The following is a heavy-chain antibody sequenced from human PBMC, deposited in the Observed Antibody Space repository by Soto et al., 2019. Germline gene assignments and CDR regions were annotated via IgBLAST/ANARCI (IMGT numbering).Heavy chain of an antibody. CDR2: IIPIFGTA. CDR1: GGTFSSYA. V-gene: IGHV1-69*13. CDR3: ARGGYYYDSSGYYSGMYWYFDL. D-gene: IGHD3-22*01. J-gene: IGHJ2*01. Sequence: SVKVSCKASGGTFSSYAISWVRQAPGQGLEWMGGIIPIFGTANYAQKFQGRVTITADESTSTAYMELSSLRSEDTAVYYCARGGYYYDSSGYYSGMYWYFDLWGSGTLVTVSS.